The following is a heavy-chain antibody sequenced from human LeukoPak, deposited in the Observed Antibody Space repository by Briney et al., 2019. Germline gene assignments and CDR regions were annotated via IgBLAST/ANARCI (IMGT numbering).Heavy chain of an antibody. CDR3: ARELVRGVFDY. D-gene: IGHD3-10*01. CDR1: GGSLSSGSYY. J-gene: IGHJ4*02. CDR2: IYTSGST. V-gene: IGHV4-61*02. Sequence: SETLSLTCTVSGGSLSSGSYYWSWIRQPAGKGLEWIGRIYTSGSTNYNPSLKSRVTISVDTSKNQFSLKLSSVTAADTAVYYCARELVRGVFDYWGQGTLVTVSS.